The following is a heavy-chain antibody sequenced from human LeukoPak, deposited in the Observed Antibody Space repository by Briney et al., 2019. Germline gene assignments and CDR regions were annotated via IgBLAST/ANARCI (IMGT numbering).Heavy chain of an antibody. V-gene: IGHV3-21*01. CDR3: ARLYDILTGAFDY. CDR2: ISSSSSYI. Sequence: GGSLRLSCAASGCTFTSYSMNWVRQAPGKGLEWVSSISSSSSYIYYADSVKGRFTISRDNAKNSLYLQMSSLRAEDTAIYYCARLYDILTGAFDYWGQGTLVTVSS. J-gene: IGHJ4*02. D-gene: IGHD3-9*01. CDR1: GCTFTSYS.